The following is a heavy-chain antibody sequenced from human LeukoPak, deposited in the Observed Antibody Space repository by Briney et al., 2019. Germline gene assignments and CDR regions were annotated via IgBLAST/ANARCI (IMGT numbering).Heavy chain of an antibody. D-gene: IGHD3-22*01. V-gene: IGHV3-33*01. J-gene: IGHJ4*02. Sequence: GGSLRLSCAPSGLILSNYGMDWVRQAPGKGLEWVAGIWSHGRDELYADSVKGRFTISRDSSKNTVYLEMNSLRVEDTAVYFCARDDDGTGHYGEFNFWGQGTLVTVSS. CDR2: IWSHGRDE. CDR3: ARDDDGTGHYGEFNF. CDR1: GLILSNYG.